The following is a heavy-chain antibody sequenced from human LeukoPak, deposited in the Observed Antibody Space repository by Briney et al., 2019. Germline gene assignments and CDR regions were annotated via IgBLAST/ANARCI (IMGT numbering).Heavy chain of an antibody. CDR3: ARFTGYSSSWYAKTYYYYYGMDV. CDR1: GYTFTSYD. Sequence: ASVKVFCKASGYTFTSYDINWVRQATGQGLEWMGWMNPNSGNTGYAQKFQGRVTMTRNTSISTAYMELSSLRSEDTAVYYCARFTGYSSSWYAKTYYYYYGMDVWGQGTTVTVSS. V-gene: IGHV1-8*01. J-gene: IGHJ6*02. D-gene: IGHD6-13*01. CDR2: MNPNSGNT.